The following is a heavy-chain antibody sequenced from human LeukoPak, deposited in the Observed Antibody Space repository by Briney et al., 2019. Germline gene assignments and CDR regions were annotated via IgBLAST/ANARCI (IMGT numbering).Heavy chain of an antibody. CDR3: ARLPVYYDYVWRSYRHFGFDP. Sequence: PSQTLSLTCTVSGGSISSGSYYWSWIRQPAGKGLEWIGRIYTSGSTNYNPSLKSRVTISVDTSKNQFSLKLSSVTAADTAVYYCARLPVYYDYVWRSYRHFGFDPWGQGTLVTVSS. V-gene: IGHV4-61*02. CDR1: GGSISSGSYY. D-gene: IGHD3-16*02. J-gene: IGHJ5*02. CDR2: IYTSGST.